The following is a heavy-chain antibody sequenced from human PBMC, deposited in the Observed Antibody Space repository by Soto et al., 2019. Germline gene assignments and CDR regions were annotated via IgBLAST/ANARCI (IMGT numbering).Heavy chain of an antibody. CDR1: RDTFNKYA. V-gene: IGHV1-69*01. Sequence: QVQLVQSGAEVKKPGSSVKVSCKTSRDTFNKYAFNWVRQAPGQGLEWMGWIIPIFSSRNYAEKFQGRVTIAADDSTSTAYMELRSLRFEHSAVYYCARGETDLGVWGQGTTVTVSS. CDR2: IIPIFSSR. J-gene: IGHJ6*02. D-gene: IGHD2-21*02. CDR3: ARGETDLGV.